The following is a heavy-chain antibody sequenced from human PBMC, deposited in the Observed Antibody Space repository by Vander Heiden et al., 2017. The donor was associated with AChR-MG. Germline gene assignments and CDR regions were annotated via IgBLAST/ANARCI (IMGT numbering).Heavy chain of an antibody. CDR1: AGTFSSYA. CDR2: IIPSFGTA. D-gene: IGHD3-3*01. CDR3: ARVRITIFGGFDY. V-gene: IGHV1-69*06. Sequence: VPLVQSGAEVKKPASPLKVSCKASAGTFSSYAISWVRQAPGQGLEWMGGIIPSFGTANYAQKFQGRVTITADKSTSTAYMELSSLRSEDTAVYYCARVRITIFGGFDYWGQGTLVTVSS. J-gene: IGHJ4*02.